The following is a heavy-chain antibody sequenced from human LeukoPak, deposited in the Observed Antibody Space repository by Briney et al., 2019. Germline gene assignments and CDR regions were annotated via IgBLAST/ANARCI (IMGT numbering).Heavy chain of an antibody. CDR2: IRSKANSYAT. Sequence: GGSLKLSCAASGFTFSGSAMHWVRQASGKGLEWVGRIRSKANSYATAYAASVKGRFTISRDDSKNTAYLQMNSLKTEDTAVYYCARILPPDAFDIWGQGTMVTVSS. J-gene: IGHJ3*02. V-gene: IGHV3-73*01. CDR3: ARILPPDAFDI. CDR1: GFTFSGSA.